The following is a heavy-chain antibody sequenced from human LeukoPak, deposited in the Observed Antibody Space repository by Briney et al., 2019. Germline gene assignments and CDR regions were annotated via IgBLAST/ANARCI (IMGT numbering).Heavy chain of an antibody. V-gene: IGHV1-18*01. J-gene: IGHJ4*02. CDR1: GYTFTSYG. Sequence: GASVKVSCKASGYTFTSYGISWVRQAPGQGLEWMGWISAYNGNTNYAQKLQGRVTMTTDTSTSTAYMELRSLRSDDTAVYYCAKSSAMIVVGGFYYFDYWGQGTLVTVSS. D-gene: IGHD3-22*01. CDR2: ISAYNGNT. CDR3: AKSSAMIVVGGFYYFDY.